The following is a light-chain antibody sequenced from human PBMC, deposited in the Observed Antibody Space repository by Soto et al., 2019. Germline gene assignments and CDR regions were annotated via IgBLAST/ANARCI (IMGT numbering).Light chain of an antibody. CDR2: EAS. V-gene: IGKV1-5*03. CDR3: QQYNSYSET. Sequence: DIQMTQSPSTLSASVGDRVTITCRASQSNSTWLAWYQQKSGKAPKLLIYEASSLGSGVPSRFSGSGSGTEFTLTISSLQPDDFATYYCQQYNSYSETFGQGTKVDI. CDR1: QSNSTW. J-gene: IGKJ1*01.